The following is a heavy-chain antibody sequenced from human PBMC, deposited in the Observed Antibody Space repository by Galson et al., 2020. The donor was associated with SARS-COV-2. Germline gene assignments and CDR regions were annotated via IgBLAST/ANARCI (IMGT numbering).Heavy chain of an antibody. V-gene: IGHV4-39*07. CDR1: GGSISSSSYY. J-gene: IGHJ4*02. D-gene: IGHD3-3*01. CDR2: IYYSGST. CDR3: ARGPDYDFWSGYRDDDFDY. Sequence: SETLSLTCTVSGGSISSSSYYWGWIRQPPGKGLEWIGSIYYSGSTYYNPSLKSRVTISVDTSKNQFSLKLSSVTAADTAVYYCARGPDYDFWSGYRDDDFDYWGQGTLVTVSS.